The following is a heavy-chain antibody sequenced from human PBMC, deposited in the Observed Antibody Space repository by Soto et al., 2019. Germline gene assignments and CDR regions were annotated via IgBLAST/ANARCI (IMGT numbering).Heavy chain of an antibody. CDR1: GFSFSTYG. Sequence: GGSLRLSCAASGFSFSTYGMHWVRQAPGRGLECVAFIDLSGTTRDYRESVKGRFTISKDKSMNTVYLQMNSLRVEDAAVYYCAKAGPGYCTNGVCYRYYFDYWGQGTLVTVSS. V-gene: IGHV3-NL1*01. CDR3: AKAGPGYCTNGVCYRYYFDY. D-gene: IGHD2-8*01. J-gene: IGHJ4*02. CDR2: IDLSGTTR.